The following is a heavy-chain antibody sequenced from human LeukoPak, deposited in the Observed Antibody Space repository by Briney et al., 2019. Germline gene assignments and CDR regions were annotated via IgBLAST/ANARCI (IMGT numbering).Heavy chain of an antibody. CDR3: ARDHLGMVRGVIRYYYGMDV. Sequence: GGSPRLSCAASGFTFSSYGMHWVRQAPGKGLEWVAVIWYDGSNKYYADSVKGRFTISRDNSKNTLYLQMNSLRAEDTAVYYCARDHLGMVRGVIRYYYGMDVWGQGTTVTVSS. V-gene: IGHV3-33*01. CDR2: IWYDGSNK. J-gene: IGHJ6*02. CDR1: GFTFSSYG. D-gene: IGHD3-10*01.